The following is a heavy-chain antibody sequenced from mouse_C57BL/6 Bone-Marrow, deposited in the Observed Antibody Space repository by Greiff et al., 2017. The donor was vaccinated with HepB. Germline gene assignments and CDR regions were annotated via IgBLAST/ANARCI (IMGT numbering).Heavy chain of an antibody. V-gene: IGHV1-63*01. Sequence: QVQLQQSGAELVRPGTSVKMSCKASGYTFTNYWIGWAKQRPGHGLEWIGDIYPGGGYTNYNEKFKGKATLTADKSSSTAYMQFSSLTSEDSAICYCARSPITTGWYFDVWGTGTTVTVSS. D-gene: IGHD1-1*01. CDR3: ARSPITTGWYFDV. CDR2: IYPGGGYT. J-gene: IGHJ1*03. CDR1: GYTFTNYW.